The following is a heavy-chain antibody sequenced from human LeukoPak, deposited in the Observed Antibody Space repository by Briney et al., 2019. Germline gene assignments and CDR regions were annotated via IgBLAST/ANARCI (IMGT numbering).Heavy chain of an antibody. CDR3: VRQDCSGGSCYLDY. CDR2: ISYDGRDE. CDR1: GFIFSNYA. J-gene: IGHJ4*02. D-gene: IGHD2-15*01. Sequence: GGSLRLSCAASGFIFSNYALHWVRQAPGKGLDWVAVISYDGRDEYYADSLKGRFTISRDRSKNTLYLQMNSLRTEDTSVYYCVRQDCSGGSCYLDYWGQGTLVSVSS. V-gene: IGHV3-30*04.